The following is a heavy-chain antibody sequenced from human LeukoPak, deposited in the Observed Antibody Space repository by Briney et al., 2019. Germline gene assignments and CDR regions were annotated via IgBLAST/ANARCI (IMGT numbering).Heavy chain of an antibody. CDR2: INPNSGCT. D-gene: IGHD5-18*01. Sequence: ASVKVSCKASGYTFTGYYMHWVRQAPGQGLEWMGWINPNSGCTNYAQKFQGRVTMTRDTSISTAYMELSRLRSDDTAVYYCASLRSRGYSLDGDAFDIWGQGTMVTASS. J-gene: IGHJ3*02. V-gene: IGHV1-2*02. CDR3: ASLRSRGYSLDGDAFDI. CDR1: GYTFTGYY.